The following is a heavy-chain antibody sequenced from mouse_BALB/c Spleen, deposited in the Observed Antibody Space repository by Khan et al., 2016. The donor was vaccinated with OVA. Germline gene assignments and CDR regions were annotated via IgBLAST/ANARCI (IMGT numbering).Heavy chain of an antibody. Sequence: VQLKESGPGLVKPSQSLSLTCTVTGYSITSGYGWNWIRQFPGNKLEWMGYISYSGSTNYNPSLKSRISISRDKSKNQFFLQLNSMTTEDTATYYCARTARIKYWGQGTTLTVSS. J-gene: IGHJ2*01. V-gene: IGHV3-2*02. CDR1: GYSITSGYG. CDR2: ISYSGST. D-gene: IGHD1-2*01. CDR3: ARTARIKY.